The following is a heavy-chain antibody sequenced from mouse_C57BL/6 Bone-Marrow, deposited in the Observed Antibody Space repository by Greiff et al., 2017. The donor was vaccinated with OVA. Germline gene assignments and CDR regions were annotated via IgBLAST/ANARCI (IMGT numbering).Heavy chain of an antibody. CDR3: AREYGYDRSWFAY. V-gene: IGHV1-26*01. D-gene: IGHD2-2*01. CDR2: INPNNGGT. J-gene: IGHJ3*01. CDR1: GYTFTDYY. Sequence: VQLQQSGPELVKPGASVKISCKASGYTFTDYYMNWVKQSHGKSLEWIGDINPNNGGTSYNQKFKGKATLTVDKSSSTAYMELRSLTSEDSAVYYCAREYGYDRSWFAYWGQGTLVTVSA.